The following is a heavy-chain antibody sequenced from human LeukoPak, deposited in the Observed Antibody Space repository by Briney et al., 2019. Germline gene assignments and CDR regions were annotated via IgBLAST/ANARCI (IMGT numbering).Heavy chain of an antibody. CDR1: GGSLSGHY. D-gene: IGHD2-15*01. CDR3: VRNEDCSGGSCYNWFDP. Sequence: PSETLSLSCAVYGGSLSGHYWSWIRQPPGKGLEWIGEINHSGSTTYNPSLKSRVTISVDTSKNQFSLKLTSVTAADTAVYYCVRNEDCSGGSCYNWFDPWGQGTLVTVSS. J-gene: IGHJ5*02. V-gene: IGHV4-34*01. CDR2: INHSGST.